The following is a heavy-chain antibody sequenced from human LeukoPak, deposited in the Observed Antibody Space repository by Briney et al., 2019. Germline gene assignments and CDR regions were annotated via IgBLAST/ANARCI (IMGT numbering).Heavy chain of an antibody. D-gene: IGHD3-22*01. CDR2: ISSSSSYI. CDR1: GFTLSSYS. Sequence: GGSLRLSCAASGFTLSSYSMNWVRQAPGKGLEWVASISSSSSYIYYADSVKGRFTISRDNAKNSLYLQMKSLRAEDTAVYYCARSRLDYYDSSGYPYAFDIWGQGTMVTVSS. J-gene: IGHJ3*02. V-gene: IGHV3-21*01. CDR3: ARSRLDYYDSSGYPYAFDI.